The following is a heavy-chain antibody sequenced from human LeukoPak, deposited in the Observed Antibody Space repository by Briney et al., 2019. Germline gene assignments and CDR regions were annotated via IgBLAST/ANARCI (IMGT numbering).Heavy chain of an antibody. D-gene: IGHD2-2*01. J-gene: IGHJ4*02. Sequence: ASVKVSCKASGGTFSSYATTWVRQAPGQGLEWMGIINPSGDSTTYAQKFQGRVTMTRDTSTNTDYMELSSLRSEDTAVYYCARDCSSTSCRELLDYWGQGTLVTVSS. V-gene: IGHV1-46*01. CDR2: INPSGDST. CDR1: GGTFSSYA. CDR3: ARDCSSTSCRELLDY.